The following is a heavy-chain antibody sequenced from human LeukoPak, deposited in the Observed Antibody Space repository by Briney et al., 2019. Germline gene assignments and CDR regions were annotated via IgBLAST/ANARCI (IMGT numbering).Heavy chain of an antibody. CDR1: GGSISSYY. CDR2: IYYSGST. V-gene: IGHV4-59*01. CDR3: TSRIAAGEH. D-gene: IGHD6-13*01. Sequence: ASETLSLTCTVSGGSISSYYWSWIRQPPGKGLEWIGYIYYSGSTNYNPSLKSRVTISVDTSKNQFSLKLSSVTAADTAVYYCTSRIAAGEHWGQGTLVTVSS. J-gene: IGHJ1*01.